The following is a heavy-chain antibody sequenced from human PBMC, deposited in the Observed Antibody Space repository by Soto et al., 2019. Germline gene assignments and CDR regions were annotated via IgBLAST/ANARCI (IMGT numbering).Heavy chain of an antibody. D-gene: IGHD3-22*01. V-gene: IGHV3-23*01. CDR3: ARLSTYYYDSLDY. J-gene: IGHJ4*02. CDR2: VSGNDGVT. CDR1: GFTFNSYA. Sequence: EVQLLQSGGGLVQPGGSPRLFCAASGFTFNSYAMSWVRQAPGKGLEWVSSVSGNDGVTKYADSVKGRISISRDNSKKTLYLQFNSLTAEDTAIYYCARLSTYYYDSLDYWGQGTLVTVSS.